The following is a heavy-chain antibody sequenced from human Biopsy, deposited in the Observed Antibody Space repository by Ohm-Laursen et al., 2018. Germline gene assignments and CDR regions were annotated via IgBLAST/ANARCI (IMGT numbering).Heavy chain of an antibody. CDR3: GRDSRGGHLNTTLITGKNLDS. Sequence: SDTLSLTCAVSRDSISNYYWTWIRQSPGKGLEWIGYIYYTGSTNYNPSDKSRVTISVDTSKNQFSLKLNSVTAADTAVYFCGRDSRGGHLNTTLITGKNLDSWGQGILVTVSS. CDR1: RDSISNYY. D-gene: IGHD3-16*01. CDR2: IYYTGST. J-gene: IGHJ4*02. V-gene: IGHV4-59*01.